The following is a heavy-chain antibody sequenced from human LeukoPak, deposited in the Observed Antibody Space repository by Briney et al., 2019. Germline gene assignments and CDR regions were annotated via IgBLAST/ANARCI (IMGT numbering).Heavy chain of an antibody. V-gene: IGHV3-30-3*01. CDR2: ISYDGSNK. J-gene: IGHJ4*02. Sequence: GGSLRLSCAASGFTFSSYAMHWVRQAPGKGLEWVAVISYDGSNKYYADSVKGRFTISRDNSKNTLYLQMNSLRAEDTAVYYCARKFDGDYGYSTDYGGQGTPVTVSS. CDR1: GFTFSSYA. D-gene: IGHD4-17*01. CDR3: ARKFDGDYGYSTDY.